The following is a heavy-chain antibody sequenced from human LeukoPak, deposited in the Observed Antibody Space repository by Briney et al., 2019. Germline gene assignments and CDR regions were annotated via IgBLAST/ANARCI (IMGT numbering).Heavy chain of an antibody. V-gene: IGHV1-46*01. CDR1: GYTFTSYY. CDR3: ARDRRGNYDFWSLTMDV. J-gene: IGHJ6*04. D-gene: IGHD3-3*01. CDR2: INPSGGST. Sequence: ASVKVSCKASGYTFTSYYMHWVRQAPGQGLEWMGIINPSGGSTSYAQKFQGRVAMTRDTSTSTVYMELSSLRSEDTAVYYCARDRRGNYDFWSLTMDVWGKGTTVTVSS.